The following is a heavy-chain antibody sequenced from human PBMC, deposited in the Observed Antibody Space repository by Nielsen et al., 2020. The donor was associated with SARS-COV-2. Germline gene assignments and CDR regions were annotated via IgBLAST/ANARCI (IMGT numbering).Heavy chain of an antibody. Sequence: GGSLRLSCAASGFTFDDYAMHWVRQAPGKGLEWVSGISWNSGSIGYADSVKGRFTISRDNSENSLYLQMNSLRAEDTAVYYCAKDGVIGYGDYPDYYGLDVWGQGTTVTVSS. V-gene: IGHV3-9*01. D-gene: IGHD4-17*01. CDR2: ISWNSGSI. CDR1: GFTFDDYA. J-gene: IGHJ6*02. CDR3: AKDGVIGYGDYPDYYGLDV.